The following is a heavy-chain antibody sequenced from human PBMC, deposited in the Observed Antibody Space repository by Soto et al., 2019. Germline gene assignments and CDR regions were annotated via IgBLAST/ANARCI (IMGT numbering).Heavy chain of an antibody. Sequence: SQTLSLTCVGPGDTVSSNSVAWNWVRQSPSRGREWLGRTYYRSRWYSDYAVSVRSRIDINADTSWNQVYLQLNSGTPEDTAVFYCARSEEDSDYYYYGMDVWGQGTTVTVSS. J-gene: IGHJ6*02. CDR3: ARSEEDSDYYYYGMDV. D-gene: IGHD2-15*01. V-gene: IGHV6-1*01. CDR2: TYYRSRWYS. CDR1: GDTVSSNSVA.